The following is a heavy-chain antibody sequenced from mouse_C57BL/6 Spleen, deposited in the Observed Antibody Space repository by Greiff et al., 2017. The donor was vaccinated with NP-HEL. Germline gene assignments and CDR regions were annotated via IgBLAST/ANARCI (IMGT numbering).Heavy chain of an antibody. CDR3: TGAYYSNYDYAMDY. D-gene: IGHD2-5*01. CDR2: IDPEDGDT. V-gene: IGHV14-1*01. J-gene: IGHJ4*01. CDR1: GFNIKDYY. Sequence: EVQLHQSGAELVRPGASVKLSCTASGFNIKDYYMHWVKQRPEQGLEWIGRIDPEDGDTEYAPKFQGKATMTADTSSNTAYLQLSSLTSEDTAVYYCTGAYYSNYDYAMDYWGQGTSVTVSS.